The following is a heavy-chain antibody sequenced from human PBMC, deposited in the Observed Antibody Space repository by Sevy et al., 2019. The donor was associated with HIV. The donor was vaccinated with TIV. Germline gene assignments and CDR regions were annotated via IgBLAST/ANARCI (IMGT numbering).Heavy chain of an antibody. V-gene: IGHV3-48*03. CDR1: GFTFSSYE. CDR2: ISNSGTFM. D-gene: IGHD4-17*01. Sequence: GGSLSLSCVASGFTFSSYEMNWVRQAPGKGLEWVSYISNSGTFMYYSDSVKGRFTISGDNARNSLYLQMTSLRAEYTAVYYCARDLPPSATTVAHFDCWGQGTLVTVSS. CDR3: ARDLPPSATTVAHFDC. J-gene: IGHJ4*02.